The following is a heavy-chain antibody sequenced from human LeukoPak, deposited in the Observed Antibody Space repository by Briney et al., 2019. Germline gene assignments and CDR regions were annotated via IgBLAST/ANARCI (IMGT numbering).Heavy chain of an antibody. J-gene: IGHJ4*02. V-gene: IGHV4-4*07. CDR2: IYTSGST. Sequence: SETLSLTCTVSGGSMSSYYWTWIRQPAGKGLEWIGRIYTSGSTNYNPSLKSRVTMSVDTSKNQFSLKLSSVTAADTAVYYCARIGYSSSGGDYWGQGTLVTVSS. CDR1: GGSMSSYY. CDR3: ARIGYSSSGGDY. D-gene: IGHD6-13*01.